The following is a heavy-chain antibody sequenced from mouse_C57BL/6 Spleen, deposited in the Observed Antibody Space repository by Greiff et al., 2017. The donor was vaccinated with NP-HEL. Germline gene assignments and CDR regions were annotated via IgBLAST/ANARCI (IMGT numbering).Heavy chain of an antibody. V-gene: IGHV5-9*01. CDR3: ARQELGRFAY. Sequence: EVKLVESGGGLVKPGGSLKLSCAASGFTFSSYTMSWVRQTPEKRLEWVATISGGGGNTYYPDSVKGRFTISRDNAKNTLYLQMSSLRSEDTALYYCARQELGRFAYWGQGTLVTVSA. CDR1: GFTFSSYT. CDR2: ISGGGGNT. D-gene: IGHD4-1*01. J-gene: IGHJ3*01.